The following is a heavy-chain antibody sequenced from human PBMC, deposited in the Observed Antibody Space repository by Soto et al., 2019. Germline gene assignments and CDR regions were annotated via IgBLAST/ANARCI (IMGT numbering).Heavy chain of an antibody. Sequence: EVQLLESGGGLVQPGGSLRLPCETSGFSFNPYAMTWVRKPPGMGLEWVAVINYSGRTTFHAQSVKGRFTISRDNSRNTWFRQMDSRRAGDTAVYYCVKQRGSGKTYYYNMDVWGLGTTVIVSS. D-gene: IGHD3-10*01. CDR3: VKQRGSGKTYYYNMDV. CDR1: GFSFNPYA. V-gene: IGHV3-23*01. J-gene: IGHJ6*02. CDR2: INYSGRTT.